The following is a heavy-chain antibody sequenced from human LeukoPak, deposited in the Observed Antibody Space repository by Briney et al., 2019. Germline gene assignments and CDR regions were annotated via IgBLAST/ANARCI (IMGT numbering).Heavy chain of an antibody. Sequence: GGSLRLSCAASGFTFSSYEMSWVRQAPGKGLDWVSAISGSDSSTYYADSVKGRFTISRDNSKNTLYLQMNSLRAEDTAVYYCAKDWAKLDVVVVVAATPLDIWGQGTMVTVSS. CDR1: GFTFSSYE. CDR3: AKDWAKLDVVVVVAATPLDI. CDR2: ISGSDSST. D-gene: IGHD2-15*01. J-gene: IGHJ3*02. V-gene: IGHV3-23*01.